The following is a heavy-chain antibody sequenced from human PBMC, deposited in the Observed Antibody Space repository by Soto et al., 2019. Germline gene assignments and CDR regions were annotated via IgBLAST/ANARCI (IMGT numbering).Heavy chain of an antibody. Sequence: QVQLVQSGAEVKKPGSSVKVSCKASGGTFSSYAISWVRQAPGQGLEWMGGIIRIFGTADYAQKFQGRVTITADESTSTAYRELSSLRSEDTAGYYWATPPAGYYYYGMDVWGQGTTVTVSS. CDR2: IIRIFGTA. J-gene: IGHJ6*02. CDR3: ATPPAGYYYYGMDV. V-gene: IGHV1-69*12. CDR1: GGTFSSYA.